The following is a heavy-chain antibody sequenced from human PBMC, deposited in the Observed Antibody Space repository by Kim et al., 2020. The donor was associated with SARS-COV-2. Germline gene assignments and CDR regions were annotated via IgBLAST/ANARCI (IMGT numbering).Heavy chain of an antibody. CDR2: IDPSDSYT. D-gene: IGHD3-22*01. CDR1: GYSFTSYW. J-gene: IGHJ4*02. Sequence: GESLKISCKGSGYSFTSYWISWVRQMPGKGLEWMGRIDPSDSYTNYSPSFQGHVTISADKSISTAYLQWSSLKASDTAMYYCARQLTYYYDSSGPTITDYWGQGTLVTVSS. V-gene: IGHV5-10-1*01. CDR3: ARQLTYYYDSSGPTITDY.